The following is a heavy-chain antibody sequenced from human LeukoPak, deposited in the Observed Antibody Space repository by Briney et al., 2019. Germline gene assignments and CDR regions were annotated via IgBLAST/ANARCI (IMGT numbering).Heavy chain of an antibody. CDR2: IYYSGST. Sequence: SETLSLTCTVSGGSISSYYWSWIRQPPGKGLEWIGSIYYSGSTYYNPSLKSRVTISVDTSKNQFSLKLSSVTAADTAVYYCARHSGDYVQDLWGRGTLVTVSS. CDR3: ARHSGDYVQDL. J-gene: IGHJ2*01. V-gene: IGHV4-59*05. CDR1: GGSISSYY. D-gene: IGHD2-21*02.